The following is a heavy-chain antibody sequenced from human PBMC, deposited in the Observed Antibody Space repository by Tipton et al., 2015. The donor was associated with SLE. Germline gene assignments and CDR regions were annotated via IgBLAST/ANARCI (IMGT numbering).Heavy chain of an antibody. CDR1: GRTFSGYY. CDR2: INHSGGT. D-gene: IGHD1-7*01. V-gene: IGHV4-34*01. Sequence: TLSLTCGVSGRTFSGYYWSWFRQPPGEGLEWIGEINHSGGTNYNPSLKSRLTISEDRSKKQFSLRLTSVTAADTALYYCASQNWNYFYWGQGTLVSVSS. CDR3: ASQNWNYFY. J-gene: IGHJ4*02.